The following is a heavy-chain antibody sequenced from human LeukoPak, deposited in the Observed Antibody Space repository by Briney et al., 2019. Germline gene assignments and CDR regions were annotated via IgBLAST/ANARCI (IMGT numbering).Heavy chain of an antibody. CDR2: ISGSGGST. J-gene: IGHJ4*02. CDR3: TPIAAAGTMAFDY. D-gene: IGHD6-13*01. Sequence: AGGSLRLSCAASGFTFSSYAMSWVRQAPGKGLEWVSAISGSGGSTYYADSVKGRFTISRDNSKNTLYLQMNSLRAEDTAVYYCTPIAAAGTMAFDYWGQGTLVTVSS. CDR1: GFTFSSYA. V-gene: IGHV3-23*01.